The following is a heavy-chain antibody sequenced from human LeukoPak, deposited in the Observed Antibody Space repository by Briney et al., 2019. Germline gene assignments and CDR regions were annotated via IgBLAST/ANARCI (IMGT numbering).Heavy chain of an antibody. Sequence: ETSETLSLTCTVSGGSISSYYWSWIRQPAGKGLEWIGRIYTSGSTNYNPSLKSRVTMSVDTSKNQFSLKLSSVTAADTAVYYCARLDSSGYYYYFDYWGQGTLVTVSS. V-gene: IGHV4-4*07. J-gene: IGHJ4*02. CDR1: GGSISSYY. CDR3: ARLDSSGYYYYFDY. D-gene: IGHD3-22*01. CDR2: IYTSGST.